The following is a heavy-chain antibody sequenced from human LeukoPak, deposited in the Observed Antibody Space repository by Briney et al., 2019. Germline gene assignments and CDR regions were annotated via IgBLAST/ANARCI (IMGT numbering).Heavy chain of an antibody. CDR3: AKDNRRHYTSGPNPDSLH. Sequence: PGGSLRLSCAASGFSFNTYAMSWVRQAPGKGLEWVSAISNTGGSTYYADSVKGRFTISRDKSKNTLSLQMNSLRAEDTAVYYCAKDNRRHYTSGPNPDSLHWGQGALVTVSS. V-gene: IGHV3-23*01. D-gene: IGHD6-19*01. CDR2: ISNTGGST. J-gene: IGHJ4*02. CDR1: GFSFNTYA.